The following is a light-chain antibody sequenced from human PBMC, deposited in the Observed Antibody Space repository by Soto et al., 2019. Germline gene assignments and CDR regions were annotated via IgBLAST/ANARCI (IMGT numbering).Light chain of an antibody. CDR3: QQVKTYPLT. CDR1: QDISSH. CDR2: AAS. Sequence: DIQLAQSPSFLSASVGDRVTITCRASQDISSHLAWYQQKPGKAPKLLIYAASTLQSGVPSGFGGSGSGTEFTLTITSLQPEDFATYYCQQVKTYPLTFGGGTKVEIK. J-gene: IGKJ4*01. V-gene: IGKV1-9*01.